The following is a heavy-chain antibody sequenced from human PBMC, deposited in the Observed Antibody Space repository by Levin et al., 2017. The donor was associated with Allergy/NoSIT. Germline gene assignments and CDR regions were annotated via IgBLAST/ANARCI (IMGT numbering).Heavy chain of an antibody. J-gene: IGHJ3*02. V-gene: IGHV1-2*02. CDR1: GYTFTGYY. CDR2: INPNSGGT. CDR3: ARDQGSGYYPDAFDI. Sequence: GESLKISCKASGYTFTGYYMHWVRQAPGQGLEWMGWINPNSGGTNYAQKFQGRVTMTRDTSISTAYMELSRLRSDDTAVYYCARDQGSGYYPDAFDIWGQGTMVTVSS. D-gene: IGHD3-22*01.